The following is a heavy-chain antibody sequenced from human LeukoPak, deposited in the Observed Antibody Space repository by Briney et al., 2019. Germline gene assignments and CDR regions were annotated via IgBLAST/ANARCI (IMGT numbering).Heavy chain of an antibody. CDR1: GGSFSGYY. Sequence: PSETLSLTCAVYGGSFSGYYWSWIRQPPGKGLEWIGEINHSGSTNYNPSLKSRVTISVDTSKNQFSLKLSPVTAADTAVYYCARAYYCSSTSCNRETTVGPRTSYWFDPWGQGTLVTVSS. V-gene: IGHV4-34*01. D-gene: IGHD2-2*01. CDR2: INHSGST. J-gene: IGHJ5*02. CDR3: ARAYYCSSTSCNRETTVGPRTSYWFDP.